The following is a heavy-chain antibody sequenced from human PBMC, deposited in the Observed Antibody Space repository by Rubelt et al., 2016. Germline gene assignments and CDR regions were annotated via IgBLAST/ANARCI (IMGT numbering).Heavy chain of an antibody. CDR2: INHSGST. CDR3: ASRITIFGVVMTNGMDV. V-gene: IGHV4-34*01. CDR1: GGSFSGYY. J-gene: IGHJ6*02. Sequence: QVQLQQWGAGLLKPSETLSLTCAVYGGSFSGYYWSWIRQPPGKGLEWIGEINHSGSTNYNPSLKSRVTISVDTSKNQFSLKRGFVTAAVTAVYYCASRITIFGVVMTNGMDVWGQGTTVTVSS. D-gene: IGHD3-3*01.